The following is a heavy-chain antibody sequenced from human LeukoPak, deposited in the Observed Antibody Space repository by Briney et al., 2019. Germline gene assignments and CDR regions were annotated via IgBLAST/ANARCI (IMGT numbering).Heavy chain of an antibody. V-gene: IGHV1-2*02. CDR3: ARTIRIAVAGNHFDF. D-gene: IGHD6-19*01. Sequence: ASVKASCKTSGYTFTDYYMHWVRQAPGQGLEWVGWLSPNSGGTNYAQKFQGRVTMTRDTSINTAYMELSRLTSDDTAVYYCARTIRIAVAGNHFDFWGQGTLVTVPS. CDR2: LSPNSGGT. CDR1: GYTFTDYY. J-gene: IGHJ4*02.